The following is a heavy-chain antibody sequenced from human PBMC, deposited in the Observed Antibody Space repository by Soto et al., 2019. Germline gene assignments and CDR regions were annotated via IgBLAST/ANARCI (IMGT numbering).Heavy chain of an antibody. D-gene: IGHD6-13*01. CDR3: AVGSYSSSWYDY. V-gene: IGHV4-31*03. J-gene: IGHJ4*02. Sequence: SETLSLTCTVSGGSISSGGYYWSWIRQHPGKGLELIGYIYYSGSTYYNPSLKSRVTISVDTSKNQFSLKLSSVTAADTAVYYCAVGSYSSSWYDYGGQGTLVTVSS. CDR1: GGSISSGGYY. CDR2: IYYSGST.